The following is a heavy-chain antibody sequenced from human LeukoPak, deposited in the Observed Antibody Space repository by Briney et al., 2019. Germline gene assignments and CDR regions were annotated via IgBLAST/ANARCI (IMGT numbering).Heavy chain of an antibody. J-gene: IGHJ4*02. V-gene: IGHV3-20*04. Sequence: GGSLRLSCAASGFTFDDYGMSWVRHAPGKGLEWVSGINWNGGNTNYADSVKGRFTISRDDSKGVAYLQMNSLKTEDTAVYYCTRDQTPYYWGQGTLVTVSS. CDR3: TRDQTPYY. CDR2: INWNGGNT. CDR1: GFTFDDYG.